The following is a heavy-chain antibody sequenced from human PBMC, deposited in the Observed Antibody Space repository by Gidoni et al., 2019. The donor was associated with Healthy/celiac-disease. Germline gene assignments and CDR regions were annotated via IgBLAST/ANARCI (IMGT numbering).Heavy chain of an antibody. J-gene: IGHJ5*02. CDR1: GFTFSSYA. CDR2: ISGSAGST. V-gene: IGHV3-23*01. Sequence: EVQLLESGGGLVQPGGSLRLCCSASGFTFSSYAMSWVRQAPGKGLEWGSAISGSAGSTYYADSVKGRFTISRDNSKNTLYLQMNSLRAEDTAVYYCAKDPEWGRCSSTSCRPRGNWFDPWGQGTLVTVSS. CDR3: AKDPEWGRCSSTSCRPRGNWFDP. D-gene: IGHD2-2*01.